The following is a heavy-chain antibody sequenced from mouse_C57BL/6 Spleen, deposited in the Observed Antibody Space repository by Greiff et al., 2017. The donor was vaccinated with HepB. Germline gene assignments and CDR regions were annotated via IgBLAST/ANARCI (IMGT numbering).Heavy chain of an antibody. CDR2: IYPGDGDT. CDR3: ARDYDYVGGYAMDY. Sequence: QVQLKESGPELVKPGASVKISCKASGYAFSSSWMNWVKQRPGKGLEWIGRIYPGDGDTNYNGKFKGKATLTADKSSSTAYMQLSSLTSEDSAVYFCARDYDYVGGYAMDYWGQGTSVTVSS. V-gene: IGHV1-82*01. CDR1: GYAFSSSW. D-gene: IGHD2-4*01. J-gene: IGHJ4*01.